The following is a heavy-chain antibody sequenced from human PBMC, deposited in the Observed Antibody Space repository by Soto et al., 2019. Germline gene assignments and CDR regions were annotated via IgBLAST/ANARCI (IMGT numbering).Heavy chain of an antibody. Sequence: GGSLRLSCAASGFTFSSYAMSWVRQTPGKGLEWVSAISGSGGSTYYADSVKGRFTISRDNSKNTLYLQMNSLRAEDTAVYYCAKVGAAEDYDFWSGYPYYFDYWGQGTLVTVSS. D-gene: IGHD3-3*01. CDR1: GFTFSSYA. CDR3: AKVGAAEDYDFWSGYPYYFDY. J-gene: IGHJ4*02. V-gene: IGHV3-23*01. CDR2: ISGSGGST.